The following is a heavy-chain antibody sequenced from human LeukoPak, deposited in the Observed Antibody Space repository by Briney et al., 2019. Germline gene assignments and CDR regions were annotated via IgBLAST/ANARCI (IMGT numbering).Heavy chain of an antibody. CDR3: AKGDQPLLYGGAFDY. D-gene: IGHD2-2*02. J-gene: IGHJ4*02. Sequence: GGSLRLSCAASGFTFSSYVLTWVRQAPGKGLEWVSAIGVSGGSTFYADSVKGRFTISRDNSKNTLYLLMNSLRAEDTAVYYCAKGDQPLLYGGAFDYWGQGTLVTVSS. CDR1: GFTFSSYV. V-gene: IGHV3-23*01. CDR2: IGVSGGST.